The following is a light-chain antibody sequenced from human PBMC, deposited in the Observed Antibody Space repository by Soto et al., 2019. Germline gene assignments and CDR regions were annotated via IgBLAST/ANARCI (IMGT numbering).Light chain of an antibody. V-gene: IGKV3-15*01. J-gene: IGKJ2*01. CDR3: QQYNKWPYT. CDR1: QSVSSN. CDR2: GAS. Sequence: EMVMTQSPATLSVSPGERATLSCRASQSVSSNLAWYQQKPGQAPRLLIYGASTRATGIPARFSGSGSGAEFTLTISGLQSEDFAVYYCQQYNKWPYTFGQGTNLGIK.